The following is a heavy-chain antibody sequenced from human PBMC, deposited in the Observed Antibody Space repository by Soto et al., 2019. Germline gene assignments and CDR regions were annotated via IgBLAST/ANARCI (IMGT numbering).Heavy chain of an antibody. J-gene: IGHJ4*02. V-gene: IGHV2-5*02. CDR3: AHRDGARFYFDY. CDR1: GFSITTNEVS. Sequence: QITLKESGPTVVKPTQTLTLTCSLSGFSITTNEVSVGWIRQPPGKALEWLALIYWDDDKRYSPSLKDRLNNTKDTSKNQVVLTMTNMDPGDTATYYCAHRDGARFYFDYWGQGTLVTVTS. CDR2: IYWDDDK.